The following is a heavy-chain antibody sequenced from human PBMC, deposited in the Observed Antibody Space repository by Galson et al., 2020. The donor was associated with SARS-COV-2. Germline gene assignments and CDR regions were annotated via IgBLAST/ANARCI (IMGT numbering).Heavy chain of an antibody. CDR2: MYSAGPT. J-gene: IGHJ3*02. CDR1: GFTLNSNY. Sequence: GESLKISCAVPGFTLNSNYMNWVRQAPGKGLEWVSVMYSAGPTYYSDSVKGRFTISRDYSKNTLYLQMSSLRAEDTAVYYCARRPEGGYGQFDIWGQGTMVTVSS. CDR3: ARRPEGGYGQFDI. V-gene: IGHV3-53*01. D-gene: IGHD5-12*01.